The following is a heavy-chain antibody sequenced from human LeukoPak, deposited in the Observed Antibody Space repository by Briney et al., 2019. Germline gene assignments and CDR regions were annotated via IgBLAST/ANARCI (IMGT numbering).Heavy chain of an antibody. D-gene: IGHD2-15*01. CDR1: GYTFTGYY. CDR3: AREVVAATGDWFDP. V-gene: IGHV1-2*02. Sequence: ASVKVSCKASGYTFTGYYMHWVRQAPGQGLEWMGWINPNSGGTNYAQKFRGRVTMTRDTSISTAYMELGRLRSDDTAVYYCAREVVAATGDWFDPWGQGTLATVSS. J-gene: IGHJ5*02. CDR2: INPNSGGT.